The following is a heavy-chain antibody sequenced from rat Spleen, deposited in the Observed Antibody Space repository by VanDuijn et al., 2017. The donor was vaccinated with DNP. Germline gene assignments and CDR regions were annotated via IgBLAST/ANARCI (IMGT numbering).Heavy chain of an antibody. CDR2: IWTGGST. V-gene: IGHV2-16*01. J-gene: IGHJ2*01. D-gene: IGHD4-3*01. CDR3: ARSGSRAYQGIFDY. Sequence: QVQLKESGPRLVQPSRTLSLTCSVSGFSLSDYGVSWVRQPPGKGLGWIAAIWTGGSTDYNSALKFRLSISRDTYQGQVFLRVSSLQAEDTAMYFCARSGSRAYQGIFDYWGKGVMVTVSS. CDR1: GFSLSDYG.